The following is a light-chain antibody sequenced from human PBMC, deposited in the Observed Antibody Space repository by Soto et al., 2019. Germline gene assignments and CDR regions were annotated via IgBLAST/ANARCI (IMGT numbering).Light chain of an antibody. CDR3: GSYTTIKNFV. V-gene: IGLV2-14*01. CDR1: GSDVGGYNF. CDR2: EVS. Sequence: ALAQPASVSGSPGQSITISCTGTGSDVGGYNFVSWYQQHPGNAPKLMIYEVSNRPSGVSYRFSGSKSGNTASLTISGLQAEDEADYYCGSYTTIKNFVFGTGTKVTVL. J-gene: IGLJ1*01.